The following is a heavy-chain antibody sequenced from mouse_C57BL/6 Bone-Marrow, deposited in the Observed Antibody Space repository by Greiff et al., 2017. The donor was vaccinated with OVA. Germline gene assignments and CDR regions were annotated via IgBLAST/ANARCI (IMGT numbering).Heavy chain of an antibody. J-gene: IGHJ2*01. CDR2: IYPGDGDT. CDR1: GYAFSSSW. Sequence: VQLQQSGAELMKPGASVKISCKASGYAFSSSWMNWVKQRPGKGLEWIGRIYPGDGDTNYNGKFKGKATLTADKSSSTAYMQLSSLTSEDSAVYFCARSNYGSSYGYWGQGTTLTVSS. V-gene: IGHV1-82*01. CDR3: ARSNYGSSYGY. D-gene: IGHD1-1*01.